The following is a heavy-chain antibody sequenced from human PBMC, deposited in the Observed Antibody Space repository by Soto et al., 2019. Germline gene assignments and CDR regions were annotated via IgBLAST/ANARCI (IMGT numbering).Heavy chain of an antibody. Sequence: EASVKVSCKASGGTFSSYAISWVRQAPGQGLEWMGGIIPIFGTANYAQKFQGRVTITADESTSTAYMELSSLRSEDTAVYYCARVKEEWELLLFFDYWGQGTLVTVSS. CDR1: GGTFSSYA. V-gene: IGHV1-69*13. CDR3: ARVKEEWELLLFFDY. D-gene: IGHD1-26*01. CDR2: IIPIFGTA. J-gene: IGHJ4*02.